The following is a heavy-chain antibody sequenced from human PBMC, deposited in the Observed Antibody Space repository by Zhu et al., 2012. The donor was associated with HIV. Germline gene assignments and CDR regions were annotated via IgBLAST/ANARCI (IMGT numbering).Heavy chain of an antibody. D-gene: IGHD6-19*01. CDR2: VYHNGRT. J-gene: IGHJ4*02. CDR1: SFSITSSYY. Sequence: QVQPQESGPGLVKPSETLSLTCTVSSFSITSSYYWGWVRQSSGKGLEWIGTVYHNGRTFYNPSLESRVTISVDTSKNQFSLKLRSVTAADTAVYFCARHSRSFNGWSKFDFWGQGTLVTVSS. CDR3: ARHSRSFNGWSKFDF. V-gene: IGHV4-38-2*02.